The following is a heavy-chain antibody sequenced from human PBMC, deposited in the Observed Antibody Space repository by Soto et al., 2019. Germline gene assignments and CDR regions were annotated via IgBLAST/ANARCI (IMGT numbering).Heavy chain of an antibody. CDR3: AGERYFDWLVNYYYYGMDV. V-gene: IGHV4-34*01. D-gene: IGHD3-9*01. CDR1: GGSFSGYY. Sequence: SETLSLTCAVYGGSFSGYYWSWIRQPPGKGLEWIGEINHSGSTNYNPSLKSQVTISVDTSKNQFSLKLSSVTAADTAVYYCAGERYFDWLVNYYYYGMDVWGQGTTVTSP. J-gene: IGHJ6*02. CDR2: INHSGST.